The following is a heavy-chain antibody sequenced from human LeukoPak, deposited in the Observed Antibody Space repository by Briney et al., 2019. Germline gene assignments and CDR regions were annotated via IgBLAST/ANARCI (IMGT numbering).Heavy chain of an antibody. D-gene: IGHD5-12*01. Sequence: SVKVSCKASGFTFTSSAMQWARQARGQRLEWIGWIVVGSGNTDYAQKFQERVTITRDMSTSTAYMELSSLRSEDTAVYYCAASGYVYGTYYYYGMDVWGQGTTVTVSS. CDR3: AASGYVYGTYYYYGMDV. CDR1: GFTFTSSA. V-gene: IGHV1-58*02. J-gene: IGHJ6*02. CDR2: IVVGSGNT.